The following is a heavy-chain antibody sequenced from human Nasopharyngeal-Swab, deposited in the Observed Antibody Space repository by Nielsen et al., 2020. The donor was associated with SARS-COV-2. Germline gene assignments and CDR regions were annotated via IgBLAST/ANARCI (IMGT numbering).Heavy chain of an antibody. J-gene: IGHJ4*02. Sequence: KVSCKGSGYIFTSYWIGWVRQMPGKGLEWMGVIYPGNSDTRYSPSFQGQVTISADKSTSTAYLQWSSLKAPDTAMYFCARRPHFDILTGYYFDFWGQGTVVTVSS. D-gene: IGHD3-9*01. CDR3: ARRPHFDILTGYYFDF. CDR1: GYIFTSYW. CDR2: IYPGNSDT. V-gene: IGHV5-51*01.